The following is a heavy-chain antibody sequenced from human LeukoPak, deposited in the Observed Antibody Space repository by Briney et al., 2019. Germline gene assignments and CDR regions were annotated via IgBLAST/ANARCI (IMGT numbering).Heavy chain of an antibody. CDR3: ARVRYCSGGSCLAAYDY. V-gene: IGHV1-69*04. Sequence: SVKVSCKASGGTFSSYAISWVRRAPGQGLEWMGRIIPILGIANYAQKFQGRGTITADKSTSTAYMELSSLRSEDTAVYYCARVRYCSGGSCLAAYDYWGQGTLVTVSS. CDR2: IIPILGIA. J-gene: IGHJ4*02. D-gene: IGHD2-15*01. CDR1: GGTFSSYA.